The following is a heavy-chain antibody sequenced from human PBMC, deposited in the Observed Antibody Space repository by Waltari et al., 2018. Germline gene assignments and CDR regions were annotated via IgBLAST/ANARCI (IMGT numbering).Heavy chain of an antibody. CDR2: ISSDGSGK. V-gene: IGHV3-30*03. CDR3: TRVAYCGGDCSGDY. Sequence: QVEESGGGVVQPGGSLRLSCLASGYTFNNYGMHWVRQAPGKGLEWLAVISSDGSGKYYADSVKGRFTMSRDNSKNMVYLQMNSLRPEDTAVYYCTRVAYCGGDCSGDYWGQGSLVTVSS. CDR1: GYTFNNYG. J-gene: IGHJ4*02. D-gene: IGHD2-21*02.